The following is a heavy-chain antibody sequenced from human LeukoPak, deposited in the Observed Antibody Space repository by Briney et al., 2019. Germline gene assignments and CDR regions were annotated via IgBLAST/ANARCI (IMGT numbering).Heavy chain of an antibody. CDR2: LFYSGST. CDR1: GGSISSYN. J-gene: IGHJ4*02. CDR3: ATVAVIRGVTYFDY. D-gene: IGHD3-10*01. Sequence: SETLTLTCTGSGGSISSYNWSWIRQPPGKGLEWIAYLFYSGSTDYNPSLESRVTISVDTSKNQFSLKLRSVTAADTAVYYCATVAVIRGVTYFDYWGQGTLVTVSS. V-gene: IGHV4-59*01.